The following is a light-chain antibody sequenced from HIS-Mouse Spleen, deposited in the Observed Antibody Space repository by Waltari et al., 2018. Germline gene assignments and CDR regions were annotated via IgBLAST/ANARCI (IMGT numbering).Light chain of an antibody. Sequence: SYELTQPPSVSVSPGQTARITCSGVSLPKKYAYWYQQKSGQAPGLVIYEDSKRPSGIPERFSGSSSGTMATLTISGAQVEDEADYYCYSTDSSGNHRVFGGGTKLTVL. V-gene: IGLV3-10*01. CDR2: EDS. CDR3: YSTDSSGNHRV. J-gene: IGLJ2*01. CDR1: SLPKKY.